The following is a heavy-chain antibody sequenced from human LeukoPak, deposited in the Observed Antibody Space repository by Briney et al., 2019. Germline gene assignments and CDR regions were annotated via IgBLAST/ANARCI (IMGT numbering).Heavy chain of an antibody. Sequence: PSETLSLTCTVSGGSISSYYWSWIRQPPGRGLEWIGYIYYSGSTNYNPSLKSRVTISVDTSKNQFSLKLSSVTAADTAVYYCAREEAPITMIEWGQGTLVTVSS. J-gene: IGHJ4*02. CDR3: AREEAPITMIE. CDR2: IYYSGST. CDR1: GGSISSYY. D-gene: IGHD3-22*01. V-gene: IGHV4-59*12.